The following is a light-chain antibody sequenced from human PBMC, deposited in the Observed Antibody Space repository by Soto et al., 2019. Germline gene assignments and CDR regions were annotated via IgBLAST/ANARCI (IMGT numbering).Light chain of an antibody. V-gene: IGLV7-46*01. CDR2: DTT. CDR3: LLSYSGTRV. Sequence: QAVVTQEPSLTVSPGGTVTLTCGSSTGAVTSGHYPFWVQQKPGQAPRTLIYDTTNKPSWTPARFSGSLLGGKAALTLSGAQPVDQADYYCLLSYSGTRVFGGGTKVTVL. J-gene: IGLJ3*02. CDR1: TGAVTSGHY.